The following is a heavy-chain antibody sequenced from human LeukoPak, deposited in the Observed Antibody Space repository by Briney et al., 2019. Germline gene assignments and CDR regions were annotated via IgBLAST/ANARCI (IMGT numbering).Heavy chain of an antibody. CDR2: IRYDGSNK. Sequence: GGSLRLSCAASAASGFTFSSYAFHWVRQAPGKGLEWVAFIRYDGSNKYYADSVKGRFTISRDNSKNTLYLQMNSLRAEDTAVYYCAKDPMYYYDSSGYYPDYWGQGTLVTVSS. J-gene: IGHJ4*02. CDR3: AKDPMYYYDSSGYYPDY. CDR1: ASGFTFSSYA. V-gene: IGHV3-30*02. D-gene: IGHD3-22*01.